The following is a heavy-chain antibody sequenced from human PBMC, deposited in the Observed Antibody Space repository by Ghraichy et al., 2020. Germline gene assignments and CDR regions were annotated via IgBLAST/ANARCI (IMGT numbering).Heavy chain of an antibody. CDR1: GFTFDDYA. D-gene: IGHD3-3*01. J-gene: IGHJ5*02. CDR3: AKDTLYYDFWSGYYIGALNH. CDR2: ISGDGGST. Sequence: GGSLRLSCAASGFTFDDYAMHWVRQAPGKGLEWVSLISGDGGSTYYADSVKGRFTISRDNSKNSLYLQMNSLRTEDTALYYCAKDTLYYDFWSGYYIGALNHWGQGTLVTVSS. V-gene: IGHV3-43*02.